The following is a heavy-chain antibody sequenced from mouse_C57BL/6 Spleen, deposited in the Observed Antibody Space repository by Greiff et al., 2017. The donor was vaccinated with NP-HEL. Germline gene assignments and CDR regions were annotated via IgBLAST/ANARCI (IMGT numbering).Heavy chain of an antibody. CDR1: GYTFTDHT. CDR3: ACLFPGYFFAY. J-gene: IGHJ3*01. CDR2: IYPRDGST. Sequence: VQVVESDAELVKPGASVKISCKVSGYTFTDHTIHWMKQRPEQGLEWIGYIYPRDGSTKYNEKFKGKATLTADKSSSTAYMQLNSLTSEDSAVYFCACLFPGYFFAYWGQGTLVTVSA. D-gene: IGHD2-3*01. V-gene: IGHV1-78*01.